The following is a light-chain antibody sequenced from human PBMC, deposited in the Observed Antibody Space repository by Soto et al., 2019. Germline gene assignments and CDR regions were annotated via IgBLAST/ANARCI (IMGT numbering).Light chain of an antibody. J-gene: IGKJ5*01. Sequence: VLTQSPGNLSLSPGERATLSGRASQSVSSSYLACYQQKPGQAPRLLIYGASSRATGIPDRFSGSGSGTDFTLTISRLEPEDFAVYYCQQYGSSITFGQGTLLENK. CDR2: GAS. V-gene: IGKV3-20*01. CDR3: QQYGSSIT. CDR1: QSVSSSY.